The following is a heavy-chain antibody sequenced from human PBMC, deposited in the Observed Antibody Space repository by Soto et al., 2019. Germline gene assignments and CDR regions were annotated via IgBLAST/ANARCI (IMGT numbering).Heavy chain of an antibody. CDR1: GFMFSNYA. CDR2: ISGSGGTT. CDR3: ATGRDGDTFYFDY. J-gene: IGHJ4*02. V-gene: IGHV3-23*01. D-gene: IGHD4-17*01. Sequence: EVQLLESGGGLVQPGGSLRLSCAASGFMFSNYAMSWVRQAPGKGLEWVSAISGSGGTTNYADAVKGRFTISRDNSKNTLHLQMNNLRAEDTAGYYCATGRDGDTFYFDYWGQGTLVTVSS.